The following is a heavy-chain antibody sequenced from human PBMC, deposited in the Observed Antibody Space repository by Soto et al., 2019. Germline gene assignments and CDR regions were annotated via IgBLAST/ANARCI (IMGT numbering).Heavy chain of an antibody. CDR1: GSPISDHY. CDR3: ERLGYFSQPFDF. J-gene: IGHJ4*02. V-gene: IGHV4-59*08. CDR2: IYYTGTT. Sequence: QVQLQESGPGLVKPSETLSVTCTVSGSPISDHYWSWFRQAPGQGLEWVGYIYYTGTTTYNPSLKSRATIPRDTSQSLFSLIRGFVPPPDPAVFYWERLGYFSQPFDFGGQGALVPFS. D-gene: IGHD3-22*01.